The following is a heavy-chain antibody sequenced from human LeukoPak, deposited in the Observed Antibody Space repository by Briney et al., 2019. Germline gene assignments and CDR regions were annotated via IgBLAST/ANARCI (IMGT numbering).Heavy chain of an antibody. J-gene: IGHJ4*02. V-gene: IGHV3-9*01. Sequence: PGRSLRLSCAASGFIFDDYALHWVRQAPGKGLEWVSGISWNSGDIDYVDSVKGRFTISRDNAKDSLYLQMNSLRAEDTALCYCFVGQGINCWGQGTLVTVS. CDR1: GFIFDDYA. CDR3: FVGQGINC. CDR2: ISWNSGDI. D-gene: IGHD3-10*01.